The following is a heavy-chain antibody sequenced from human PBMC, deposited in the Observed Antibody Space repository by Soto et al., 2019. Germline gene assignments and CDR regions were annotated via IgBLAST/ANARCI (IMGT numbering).Heavy chain of an antibody. CDR1: GFTFNNFG. D-gene: IGHD6-19*01. CDR2: ISSSSSTI. J-gene: IGHJ5*02. Sequence: EVQLVESGGGLVQPGGSLRLSCAASGFTFNNFGMNWVRQAPGKGLEWVSYISSSSSTIYYADSVKGRFTISRDNAKNSLYLQMSCLRSSDTAVYYCARGYSTGWYSWFDPWGQGTLVTVSS. V-gene: IGHV3-48*01. CDR3: ARGYSTGWYSWFDP.